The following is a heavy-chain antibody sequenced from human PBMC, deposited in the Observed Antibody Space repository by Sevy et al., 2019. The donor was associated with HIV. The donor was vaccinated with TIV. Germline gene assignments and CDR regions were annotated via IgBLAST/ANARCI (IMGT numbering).Heavy chain of an antibody. J-gene: IGHJ4*02. CDR3: AKGNDILTGYYAY. CDR2: ISGSGGST. D-gene: IGHD3-9*01. CDR1: GFTFSSYA. Sequence: GGSLRLSCAASGFTFSSYAMSWVRQAPGKGLEWVSAISGSGGSTYYADSVKGPSTISRDNSKNTLYLQMNSLRAEDTAVHYCAKGNDILTGYYAYWGQGTLVTVSS. V-gene: IGHV3-23*01.